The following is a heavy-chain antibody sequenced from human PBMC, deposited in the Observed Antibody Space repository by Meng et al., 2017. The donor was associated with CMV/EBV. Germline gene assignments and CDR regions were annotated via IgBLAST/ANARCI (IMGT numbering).Heavy chain of an antibody. D-gene: IGHD3-16*01. CDR1: GFTVSSNY. Sequence: DGHLVESGGGFIQPGGSLRLSCAALGFTVSSNYMSWVRQAPGKGLEWVSVIYSGGSTYYADSVKGRFTISRDNSKNTLYLQMNSLRAEDTAVYYCARDNWGLGWFDPWGQGTLVTVSS. CDR2: IYSGGST. V-gene: IGHV3-53*01. J-gene: IGHJ5*02. CDR3: ARDNWGLGWFDP.